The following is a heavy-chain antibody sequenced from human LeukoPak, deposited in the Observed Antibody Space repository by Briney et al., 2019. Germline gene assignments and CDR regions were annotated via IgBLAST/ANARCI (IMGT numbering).Heavy chain of an antibody. Sequence: PGGSLRLSCAASGFTFIDYDMHWVRQVIGKGLEWVSAIGIRGDTHYSRSLKGRFTISRENAESSLYPQMNSLRAEDTAVYYCARGGIQVSGIDEFDYWGQGTLVTVSS. V-gene: IGHV3-13*01. CDR1: GFTFIDYD. CDR3: ARGGIQVSGIDEFDY. D-gene: IGHD6-19*01. CDR2: IGIRGDT. J-gene: IGHJ4*02.